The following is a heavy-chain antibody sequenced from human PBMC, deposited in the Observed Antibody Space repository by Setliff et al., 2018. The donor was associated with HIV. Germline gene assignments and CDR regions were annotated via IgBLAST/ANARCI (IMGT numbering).Heavy chain of an antibody. V-gene: IGHV4-38-2*02. CDR3: ARERSFIDY. CDR1: GYTISGGYY. J-gene: IGHJ4*02. Sequence: SETLSLTCAVSGYTISGGYYWGWIRQPPGKGLEWIGSVSSRGDTNYNPSLKSRVTISVDTSKNQFSLKLSSVTAADTAVYYCARERSFIDYWGQGTLVTVSS. CDR2: VSSRGDT.